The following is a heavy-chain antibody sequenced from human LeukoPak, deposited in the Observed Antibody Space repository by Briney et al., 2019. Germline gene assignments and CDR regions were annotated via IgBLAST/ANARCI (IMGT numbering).Heavy chain of an antibody. Sequence: SETLSLTCAVYGGSFSGYYWSWIRQPPGKGLEWIGEINHSGSTNYNPSLKSRVTISVDTSKNQFSLKLSSVTAADTAVYYCARCRKVTGGPYNWFDPWGQGTLVTVSS. D-gene: IGHD2-21*02. CDR3: ARCRKVTGGPYNWFDP. J-gene: IGHJ5*02. V-gene: IGHV4-34*01. CDR1: GGSFSGYY. CDR2: INHSGST.